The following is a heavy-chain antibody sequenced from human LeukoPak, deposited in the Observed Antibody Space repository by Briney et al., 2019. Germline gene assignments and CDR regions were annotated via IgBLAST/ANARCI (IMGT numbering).Heavy chain of an antibody. CDR1: GLTVSSNY. V-gene: IGHV3-53*05. CDR2: LYGAGST. CDR3: ARDGTPGYSTGWIDY. Sequence: PGGSLRLSCAASGLTVSSNYMSWVRQAPGKGLEWVSVLYGAGSTYYADSVKGRFTISRDNSKNTLFLQMNSLRGEDTAVYYCARDGTPGYSTGWIDYWGQGTLVTVSS. D-gene: IGHD6-19*01. J-gene: IGHJ4*02.